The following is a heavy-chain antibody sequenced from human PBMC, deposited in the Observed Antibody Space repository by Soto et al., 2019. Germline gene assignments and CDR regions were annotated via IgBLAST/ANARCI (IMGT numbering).Heavy chain of an antibody. V-gene: IGHV1-69*13. Sequence: ASVKVSCKASGGTFSSYAISWVRQAPGQGLEWMGGIIPIFGTANYAQKFQGRVTITADESTSTAYMELSSLRSEDTAVYYCARAVMSRRPTHDAFDIWGQGTMVTVSS. CDR2: IIPIFGTA. J-gene: IGHJ3*02. CDR3: ARAVMSRRPTHDAFDI. CDR1: GGTFSSYA.